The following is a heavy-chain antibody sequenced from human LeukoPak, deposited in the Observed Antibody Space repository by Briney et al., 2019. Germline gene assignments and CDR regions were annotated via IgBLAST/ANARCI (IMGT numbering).Heavy chain of an antibody. CDR2: IHPGDSDT. CDR1: GYSFSTYW. J-gene: IGHJ3*02. CDR3: ARRSSSSLVAFDI. D-gene: IGHD6-13*01. Sequence: GESPKISCKGSGYSFSTYWIGWVRQMPGKGLEWMGIIHPGDSDTRYSPSFQGQVTISADKSISTAYLQWSSLKASDTAMYYCARRSSSSLVAFDIWGQGTMVTDPS. V-gene: IGHV5-51*01.